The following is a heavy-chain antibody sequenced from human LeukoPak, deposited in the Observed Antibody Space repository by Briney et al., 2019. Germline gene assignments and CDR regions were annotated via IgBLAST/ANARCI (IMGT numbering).Heavy chain of an antibody. CDR2: FDPEDGET. D-gene: IGHD5-18*01. V-gene: IGHV1-24*01. J-gene: IGHJ4*02. CDR3: ATSPLGYSYGKNFDY. CDR1: GYTLTELS. Sequence: ASVKVSCKVSGYTLTELSMHWVRQAPGKGLEWMGGFDPEDGETIYAQKFQGRVTMTEDTSTDTAYMELSSLRSEDTAMYYCATSPLGYSYGKNFDYWGQGTLVTVSS.